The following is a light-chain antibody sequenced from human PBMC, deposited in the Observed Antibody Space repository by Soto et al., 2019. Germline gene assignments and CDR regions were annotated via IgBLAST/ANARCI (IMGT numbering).Light chain of an antibody. CDR1: SGDVGAYNY. V-gene: IGLV2-14*01. CDR2: DVS. J-gene: IGLJ2*01. Sequence: QSALTQPASVSGSPGQSITISCAGTSGDVGAYNYVTWFQQYTGNVPTLIIYDVSERPSGVSDRFSGSKSGNTASLTISGLLTEHEADYYCGSYTTINTMIFGGGTKLTVL. CDR3: GSYTTINTMI.